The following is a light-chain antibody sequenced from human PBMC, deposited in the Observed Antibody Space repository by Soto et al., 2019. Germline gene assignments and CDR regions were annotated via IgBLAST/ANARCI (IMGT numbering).Light chain of an antibody. CDR3: QQYNSYSET. V-gene: IGKV1-5*03. J-gene: IGKJ1*01. CDR2: KAS. Sequence: DIQMTQAPSTLSASVGDRFTITCRASQSISSWLAWYQQKTGKXPXXLIYKASSLESGVPSRFSGSGSGTEVTPTISSLQPDDVATYYCQQYNSYSETFGQGTKVDI. CDR1: QSISSW.